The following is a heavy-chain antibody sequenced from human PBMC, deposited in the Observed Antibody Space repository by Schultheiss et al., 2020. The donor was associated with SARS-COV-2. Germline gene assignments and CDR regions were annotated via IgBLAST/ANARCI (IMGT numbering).Heavy chain of an antibody. Sequence: GGSLRLSCSASGFTFSSYAMHWVRQAPGKGLEYVSAISSNGGSTYYADSVKGRFTISRDNSKNTLYLQMNSLRAEDTAVYYCARGVVINIDAFDIWGQGTMVTVSS. D-gene: IGHD3-3*01. J-gene: IGHJ3*02. CDR3: ARGVVINIDAFDI. V-gene: IGHV3-64*04. CDR2: ISSNGGST. CDR1: GFTFSSYA.